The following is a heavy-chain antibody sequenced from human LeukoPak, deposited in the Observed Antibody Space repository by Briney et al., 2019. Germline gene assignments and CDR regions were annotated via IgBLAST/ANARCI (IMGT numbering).Heavy chain of an antibody. V-gene: IGHV4-34*01. CDR3: ARLSPPGYSSSWYRPYYYYYYYMDV. Sequence: SETLSLTCAVYGGSFSGYYWSWIRQPPGKGLEWIGEINHSGSTYYNPSLKSRVTISVDTSKNQFSLKLSSVTAADTAVYYCARLSPPGYSSSWYRPYYYYYYYMDVWGKGTTVTVSS. CDR1: GGSFSGYY. D-gene: IGHD6-13*01. J-gene: IGHJ6*03. CDR2: INHSGST.